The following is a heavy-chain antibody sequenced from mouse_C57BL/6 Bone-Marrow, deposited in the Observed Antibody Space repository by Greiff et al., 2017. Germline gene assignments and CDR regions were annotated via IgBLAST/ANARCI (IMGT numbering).Heavy chain of an antibody. CDR2: ISSGSSTI. V-gene: IGHV5-17*01. D-gene: IGHD3-2*02. Sequence: DVQLVESGGGLVKPGGSLKLSCAASGFTFSDYGMHWVRQAPEKGLEWVAYISSGSSTIYYADTVKGRFPISRDNAKNTLFLQMTSLRSEDTAMYYCARDSSGPSYWGQGTTLTVSS. CDR1: GFTFSDYG. J-gene: IGHJ2*01. CDR3: ARDSSGPSY.